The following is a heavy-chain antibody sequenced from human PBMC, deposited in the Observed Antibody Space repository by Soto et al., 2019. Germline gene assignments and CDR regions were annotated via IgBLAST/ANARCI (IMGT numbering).Heavy chain of an antibody. V-gene: IGHV3-15*07. D-gene: IGHD3-10*01. CDR3: TPDSYGSMVVDRFDY. Sequence: EVQLVESGGGLVEPGGSLRLSCAGSGFPFSNAWINWVRPVTGPGLEWVGRIKSRALGGTTDFAAHARGRFAITSDDSRKVAYMQMNSLHSEDTAVYYCTPDSYGSMVVDRFDYWGHGSLVTVSA. CDR1: GFPFSNAW. J-gene: IGHJ4*01. CDR2: IKSRALGGTT.